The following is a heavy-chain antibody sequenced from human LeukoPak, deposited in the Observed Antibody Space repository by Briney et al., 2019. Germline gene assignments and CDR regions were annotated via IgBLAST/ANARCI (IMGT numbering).Heavy chain of an antibody. D-gene: IGHD1-26*01. CDR1: GDSVSSNSAT. J-gene: IGHJ3*02. Sequence: SQTLSLTCTISGDSVSSNSATWNWIRQSPSRGLEWLGRTYYKSKWYNDYAVSVKSRITINSDTSKNQFSLQLNSVTPEDTAVYYCARVSSPWSPRDAFDIWGQGTMVTVSS. CDR2: TYYKSKWYN. CDR3: ARVSSPWSPRDAFDI. V-gene: IGHV6-1*01.